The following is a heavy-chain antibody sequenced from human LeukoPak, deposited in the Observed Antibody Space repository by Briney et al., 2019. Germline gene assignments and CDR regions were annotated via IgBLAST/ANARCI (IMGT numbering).Heavy chain of an antibody. V-gene: IGHV3-23*01. CDR2: ISGGGGST. CDR1: GFTFTSYS. CDR3: AKGGKWDVTPFDY. Sequence: GGSLRLSCAASGFTFTSYSMNWVRQAPGKGLEWVSTISGGGGSTYYADSVKGRFTISRDNSKNTLYLQVNSLRAEDTAVYYCAKGGKWDVTPFDYWGQRTLVTVPS. J-gene: IGHJ4*02. D-gene: IGHD1-26*01.